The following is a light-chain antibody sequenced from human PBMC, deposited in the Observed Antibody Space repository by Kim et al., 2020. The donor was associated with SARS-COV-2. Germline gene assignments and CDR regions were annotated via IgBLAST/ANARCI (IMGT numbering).Light chain of an antibody. Sequence: DIQMTQSPPTLSASVGDRVTITCRASQSISNWLAWYQQKPGKAPKVLIYDASSLESGVPSRFNGSGSGTEFTLTISSLQPDDFATYYCQQYSSYPWTFGQGTKVDIK. CDR3: QQYSSYPWT. V-gene: IGKV1-5*01. CDR1: QSISNW. CDR2: DAS. J-gene: IGKJ1*01.